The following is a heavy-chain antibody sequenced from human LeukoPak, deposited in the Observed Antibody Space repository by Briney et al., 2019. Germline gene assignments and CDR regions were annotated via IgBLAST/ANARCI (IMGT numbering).Heavy chain of an antibody. J-gene: IGHJ4*02. Sequence: PGGSLRLSCAASGFTFSNYAMSWVRQAPGKGLEWVSAISGSGGSTYYADSVKGRFTISRDNSKNTLYLQMNSLRAEDTAVYYCAKVGSMVTALKPAYYFDYWGQGTLVTVSS. CDR2: ISGSGGST. CDR1: GFTFSNYA. D-gene: IGHD2-21*02. CDR3: AKVGSMVTALKPAYYFDY. V-gene: IGHV3-23*01.